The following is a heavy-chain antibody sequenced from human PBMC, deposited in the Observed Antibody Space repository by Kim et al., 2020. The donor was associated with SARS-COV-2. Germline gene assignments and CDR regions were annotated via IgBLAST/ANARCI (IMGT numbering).Heavy chain of an antibody. Sequence: LSLTCAASGFTFSSYWMHWVRQPPGKGLMWVSHINSDGSSTGYADSVKGRFTISRENAKSTLYLQMNTLRAEDTAVYYCATGNSHAFDIWGQGTMVSVSS. CDR2: INSDGSST. D-gene: IGHD2-21*01. J-gene: IGHJ3*02. V-gene: IGHV3-74*01. CDR3: ATGNSHAFDI. CDR1: GFTFSSYW.